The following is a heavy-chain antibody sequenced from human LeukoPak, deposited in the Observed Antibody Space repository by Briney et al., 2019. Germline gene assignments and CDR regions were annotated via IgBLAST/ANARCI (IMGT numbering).Heavy chain of an antibody. J-gene: IGHJ4*02. V-gene: IGHV3-23*01. CDR1: GFTFSSYA. D-gene: IGHD1-26*01. CDR2: ISGSGGST. CDR3: AKGLVGATALGPKIDY. Sequence: GGSLRLSCAASGFTFSSYAMSWVRKAPGKGLEWVSAISGSGGSTYYADSVKGRFTISRDNSKNTLYLQMNSLRAEDTAVYYCAKGLVGATALGPKIDYWGQGTLVTVSS.